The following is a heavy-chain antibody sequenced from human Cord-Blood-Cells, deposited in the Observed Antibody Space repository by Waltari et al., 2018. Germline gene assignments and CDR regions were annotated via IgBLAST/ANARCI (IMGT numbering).Heavy chain of an antibody. J-gene: IGHJ3*02. CDR3: ARARDSIIAAACTGAFDI. CDR2: INHSGST. D-gene: IGHD6-13*01. Sequence: QVQLQQSGAGLLTPSETLSLTCAVHGGSFSGYYCGCFPATPAAGLEWTGEINHSGSTNYNPSLKSRVTISADTSKNQFSLKLSSVTAADTAVDYCARARDSIIAAACTGAFDIWGQGTMVTVSS. CDR1: GGSFSGYY. V-gene: IGHV4-34*01.